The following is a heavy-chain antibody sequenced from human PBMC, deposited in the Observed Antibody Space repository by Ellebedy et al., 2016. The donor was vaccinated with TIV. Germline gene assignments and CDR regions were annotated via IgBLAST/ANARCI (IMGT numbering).Heavy chain of an antibody. Sequence: GESLKISCEASGITVSDYFMNWVRQAPGKGLEWVSVIYGDGGTNHTASVQGRFTISRDSSKNTLYLQMNSLRAEDTAVYYCARGRGYYGSGSYRAVYYYYGMDVWGQGTTVTVSS. V-gene: IGHV3-66*01. CDR3: ARGRGYYGSGSYRAVYYYYGMDV. CDR2: IYGDGGT. CDR1: GITVSDYF. D-gene: IGHD3-10*01. J-gene: IGHJ6*02.